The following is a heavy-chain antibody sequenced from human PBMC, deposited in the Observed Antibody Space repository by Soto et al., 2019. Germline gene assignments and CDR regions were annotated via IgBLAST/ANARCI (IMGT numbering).Heavy chain of an antibody. CDR3: ARLGYCSSATCKYYFYYYGMDV. J-gene: IGHJ6*02. CDR1: GFSFSSYS. D-gene: IGHD2-2*01. CDR2: ISGRGTTT. V-gene: IGHV3-48*02. Sequence: PGGSLRLSCEASGFSFSSYSMNWVRPAPGKGLEWVSFISGRGTTTYYADSVKGRFTVSRDNAKNSLYLEVNSLRDEDTAVYYFARLGYCSSATCKYYFYYYGMDVWGQGTTVTVSS.